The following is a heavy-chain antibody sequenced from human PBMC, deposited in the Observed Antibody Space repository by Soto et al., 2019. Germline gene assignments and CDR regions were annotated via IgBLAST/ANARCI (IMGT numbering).Heavy chain of an antibody. V-gene: IGHV3-30-3*01. Sequence: SLRLSCAASGFTFSSYAMHWVRQAPGKGLEWVAVISYDGSNKYYADSVKGRFTISRDNSRNTLYLQMNSLRAEDTAVYYCARGSAHGEYYFDYWGQGTLVTVSS. CDR2: ISYDGSNK. D-gene: IGHD4-17*01. CDR1: GFTFSSYA. J-gene: IGHJ4*02. CDR3: ARGSAHGEYYFDY.